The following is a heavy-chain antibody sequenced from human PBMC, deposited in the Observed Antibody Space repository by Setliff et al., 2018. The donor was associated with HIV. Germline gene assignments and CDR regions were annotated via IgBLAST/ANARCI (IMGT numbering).Heavy chain of an antibody. J-gene: IGHJ1*01. V-gene: IGHV1-24*01. CDR3: ATRAYDNRHTAAGYLQH. D-gene: IGHD3-22*01. CDR1: GYTLTELS. Sequence: ASVKVSCKVSGYTLTELSIHWVRQAPGKGLEWMGGFDPQYDKTFYAQKFQGRVTMSEDTSTATAYMELSSLRSEDTAVYYCATRAYDNRHTAAGYLQHWGQGTLVTVSS. CDR2: FDPQYDKT.